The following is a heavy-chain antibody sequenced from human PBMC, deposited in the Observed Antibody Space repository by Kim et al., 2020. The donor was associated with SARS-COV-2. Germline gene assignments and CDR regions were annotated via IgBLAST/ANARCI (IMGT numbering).Heavy chain of an antibody. D-gene: IGHD5-18*01. CDR2: IYYSGST. CDR1: GGSISSSSYY. CDR3: ARMEVDTADFDY. Sequence: SETLSLTCTVSGGSISSSSYYWGWIRQPPGKGLEWIGSIYYSGSTYYNPSLKSRVTISVDTSKNQFSLKLSSVTAADTAVYYCARMEVDTADFDYWGQGTLVTVSS. V-gene: IGHV4-39*01. J-gene: IGHJ4*02.